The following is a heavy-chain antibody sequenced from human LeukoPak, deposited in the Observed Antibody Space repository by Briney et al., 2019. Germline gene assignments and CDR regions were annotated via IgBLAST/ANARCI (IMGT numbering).Heavy chain of an antibody. CDR1: GYSFTTYA. J-gene: IGHJ4*02. CDR3: ARGTSLEYSSSWYAY. V-gene: IGHV7-4-1*02. Sequence: ASVKVSCKASGYSFTTYAMSWVRQAPGQGLEWMGWINTNTGNPTYAQGFTGRFVFSLDTSVSTAYLQISSLKAEDTAVYYCARGTSLEYSSSWYAYWGQGTLVTVSS. CDR2: INTNTGNP. D-gene: IGHD6-13*01.